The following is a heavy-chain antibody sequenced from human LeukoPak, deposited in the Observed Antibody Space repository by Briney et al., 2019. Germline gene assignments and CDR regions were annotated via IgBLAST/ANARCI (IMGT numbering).Heavy chain of an antibody. J-gene: IGHJ4*02. Sequence: PGGSLRLSCEASGFTFSSYAMHWVRQALGKGLEWVAFIRYVERNIYYSDSVKSRFTISRENSKNTLYLQMNSLRAEDTAVYYCASAVRGSSVDYWGQGTLVTVSS. CDR1: GFTFSSYA. V-gene: IGHV3-30*02. CDR3: ASAVRGSSVDY. CDR2: IRYVERNI.